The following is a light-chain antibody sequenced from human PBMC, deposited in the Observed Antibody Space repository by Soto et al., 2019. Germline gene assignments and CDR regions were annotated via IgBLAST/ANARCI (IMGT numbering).Light chain of an antibody. J-gene: IGLJ1*01. Sequence: QSALTQPASVSGSPGQSITISCTGSSSDVGGYNYVSWYQQHPGKAPKLMIYEVSRRPSGVPERFSGSKSGNTASLTVSGLQADDEAHYYCSSYAGSNNFVFGTGTKVTVL. CDR1: SSDVGGYNY. CDR3: SSYAGSNNFV. CDR2: EVS. V-gene: IGLV2-8*01.